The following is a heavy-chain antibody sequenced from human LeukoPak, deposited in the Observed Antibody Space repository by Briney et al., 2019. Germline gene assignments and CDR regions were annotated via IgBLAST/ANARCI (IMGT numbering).Heavy chain of an antibody. D-gene: IGHD6-19*01. V-gene: IGHV1-69*06. Sequence: SVKVSCKASGGTLSSYVINWVRQAPGQGLEWMGGIIPIFGTANYVQKFQGRVTITADKSTSTAYMELSSLRSEDTAVYYCAMGVGAPEDLAGAADFDYWGQGTLVTVSS. CDR3: AMGVGAPEDLAGAADFDY. J-gene: IGHJ4*02. CDR1: GGTLSSYV. CDR2: IIPIFGTA.